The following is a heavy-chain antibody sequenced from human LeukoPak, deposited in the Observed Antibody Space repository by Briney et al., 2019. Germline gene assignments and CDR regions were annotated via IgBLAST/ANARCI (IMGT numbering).Heavy chain of an antibody. CDR2: ISAYNGNT. D-gene: IGHD3-3*01. CDR1: GYTFTSYG. CDR3: AREGPYDFWSGYYTGYYYYMGV. J-gene: IGHJ6*03. V-gene: IGHV1-18*01. Sequence: ASVKVSCKASGYTFTSYGISWVRQAPGQGLEWMGWISAYNGNTNYAQKLQGRVTMTTDTSTSTAYMELRSLRSDDTAVYYCAREGPYDFWSGYYTGYYYYMGVWGKGTTVTVSS.